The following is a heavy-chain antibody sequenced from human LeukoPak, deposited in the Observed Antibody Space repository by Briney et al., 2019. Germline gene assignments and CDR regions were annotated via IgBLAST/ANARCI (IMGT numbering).Heavy chain of an antibody. CDR1: GFPFSSYE. D-gene: IGHD6-19*01. J-gene: IGHJ4*02. CDR2: ISISGDTI. CDR3: SRITGWYSDY. Sequence: GGSLRLSRAASGFPFSSYEMNWVRQAPGKGLEWVSYISISGDTIYYADSVKGRFTVSRDNAKNSLYLQMNGLRAEDTAVYYCSRITGWYSDYWGQGTRVSVSS. V-gene: IGHV3-48*03.